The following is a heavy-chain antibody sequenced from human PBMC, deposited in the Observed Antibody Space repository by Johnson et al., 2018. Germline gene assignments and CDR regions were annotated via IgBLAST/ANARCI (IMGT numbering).Heavy chain of an antibody. Sequence: QVQLQESGGGVVQPGRSLRLSCAASGFTFSSYGMHWVRQAPGTGLEWVAVISYGGSNKYYADSVKGRFTISRDTSKNTLYLQMNSLRAEDTAVYYCANSPPLWFGELTPYGMDVWGQGTTVTGSS. D-gene: IGHD3-10*01. J-gene: IGHJ6*02. CDR2: ISYGGSNK. CDR3: ANSPPLWFGELTPYGMDV. CDR1: GFTFSSYG. V-gene: IGHV3-30*18.